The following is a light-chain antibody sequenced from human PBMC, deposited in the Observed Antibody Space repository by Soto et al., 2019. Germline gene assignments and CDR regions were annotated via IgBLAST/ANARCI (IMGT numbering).Light chain of an antibody. CDR3: QQYGSSPPYT. CDR1: QSVSSSC. Sequence: EIVLTQSPGTLSLSPGERATLSCRASQSVSSSCLAWYQQKPGQAPRLLIYGASSRATGIPDRFSGSGSGTDFTITISRLEPEDFAVYYCQQYGSSPPYTFGQGTKLEIK. J-gene: IGKJ2*01. V-gene: IGKV3-20*01. CDR2: GAS.